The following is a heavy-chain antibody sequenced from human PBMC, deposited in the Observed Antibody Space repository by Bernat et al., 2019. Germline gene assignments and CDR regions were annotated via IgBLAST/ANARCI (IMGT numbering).Heavy chain of an antibody. CDR3: ARDSLVGSGSYTYGMDV. CDR2: IYYSGST. CDR1: GGSLSSYY. J-gene: IGHJ6*02. D-gene: IGHD3-10*01. Sequence: QVQLQESGSGLVKPSETLSLTCTVSGGSLSSYYWSWIRQPPGKGLEWIGYIYYSGSTNYNPSLKSRVTISVDTSKNQFSLKLSSVTAADTAVYYCARDSLVGSGSYTYGMDVWGQGTTVTVSS. V-gene: IGHV4-59*01.